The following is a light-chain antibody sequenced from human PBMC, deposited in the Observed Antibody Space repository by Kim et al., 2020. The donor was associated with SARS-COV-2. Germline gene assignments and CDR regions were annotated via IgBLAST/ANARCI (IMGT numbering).Light chain of an antibody. Sequence: PVERATLSCRASHSVSSNYLAWYQQKPGQAPRLLINGASSRVTGIPDRFSGSGSGTDFTLTISRLEPEDFAVYYCQKYGNSPWTFGQGTKVDIK. V-gene: IGKV3-20*01. CDR2: GAS. CDR3: QKYGNSPWT. CDR1: HSVSSNY. J-gene: IGKJ1*01.